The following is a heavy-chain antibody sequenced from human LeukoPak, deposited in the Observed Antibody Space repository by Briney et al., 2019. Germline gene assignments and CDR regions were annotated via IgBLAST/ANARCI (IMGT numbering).Heavy chain of an antibody. CDR1: GYSISSGYY. D-gene: IGHD5-12*01. V-gene: IGHV4-38-2*01. CDR2: IYHSGST. Sequence: SETLSLTCAVSGYSISSGYYWAWIRQPPGKGLEWIGSIYHSGSTYYNPSLKSRVTISVDTSKNQFSLKLSSVTAADTAVYYCARSGIVATITGYYFDYWGQGTLVTVSS. J-gene: IGHJ4*02. CDR3: ARSGIVATITGYYFDY.